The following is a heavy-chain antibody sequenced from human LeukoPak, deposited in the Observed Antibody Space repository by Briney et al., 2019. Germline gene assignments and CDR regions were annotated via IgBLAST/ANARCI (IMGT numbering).Heavy chain of an antibody. CDR1: GYTFTSYA. Sequence: ASVKVSCKASGYTFTSYAMNWVRQAPGQGLEWKGWINTNTGNPTYAQGFTGRFVFSLDTSVSTAYLQISSLKAEDTAVYYCARRATAAAGGYYYYMDVWGKGTTVTVSS. CDR3: ARRATAAAGGYYYYMDV. CDR2: INTNTGNP. V-gene: IGHV7-4-1*02. D-gene: IGHD6-13*01. J-gene: IGHJ6*03.